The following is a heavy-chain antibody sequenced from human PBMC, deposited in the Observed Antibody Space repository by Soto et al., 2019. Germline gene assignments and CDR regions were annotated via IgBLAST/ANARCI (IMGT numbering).Heavy chain of an antibody. CDR3: VRETSYHFDT. D-gene: IGHD2-2*01. J-gene: IGHJ4*02. CDR1: GFTFSGYY. Sequence: QVQLVESGGGLVKPGGSLRLSCAASGFTFSGYYMSWIRQAPGKGLECISYISSSGDRTKYADSVKGRFTISRDNAKKSLYLQMTSLRAEDTAVYYCVRETSYHFDTWGQGTLVTVSS. CDR2: ISSSGDRT. V-gene: IGHV3-11*05.